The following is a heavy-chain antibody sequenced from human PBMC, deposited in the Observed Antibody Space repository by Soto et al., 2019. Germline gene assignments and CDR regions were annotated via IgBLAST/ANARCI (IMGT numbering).Heavy chain of an antibody. CDR3: AKDNDHCSGGSCYPDAFDI. D-gene: IGHD2-15*01. CDR2: ISWNSGSI. V-gene: IGHV3-9*01. Sequence: EVQLVESGGGLVQPGRSLRLSCAASGFTFDDYAMHWVRQAPGKGLEWVSGISWNSGSIGYADSVKGRFTISRDNAKNSLYLQMNSLRAEDTALYYCAKDNDHCSGGSCYPDAFDIWGQGTMVTVSS. CDR1: GFTFDDYA. J-gene: IGHJ3*02.